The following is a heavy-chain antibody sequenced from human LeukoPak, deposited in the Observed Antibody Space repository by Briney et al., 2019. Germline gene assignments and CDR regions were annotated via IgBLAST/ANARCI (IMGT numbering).Heavy chain of an antibody. CDR2: IYYSGST. CDR1: GASVSSSSYL. D-gene: IGHD3-10*01. V-gene: IGHV4-39*01. Sequence: SETLSLTCTVSGASVSSSSYLWGWIRQPPGKGLEWIGSIYYSGSTYYNPSLKSRVTISVDTSKNQFSLNLSSVTAADTAVYYCVRRDFGAGSYSPHFDSWGQGTLVTVSS. J-gene: IGHJ4*02. CDR3: VRRDFGAGSYSPHFDS.